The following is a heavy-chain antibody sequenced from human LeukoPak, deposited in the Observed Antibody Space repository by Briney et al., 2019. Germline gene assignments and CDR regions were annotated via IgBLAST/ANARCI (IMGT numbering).Heavy chain of an antibody. CDR2: IYHSGST. CDR3: ARDEVIVATIEDGYYYYGMDV. D-gene: IGHD5-12*01. CDR1: GYSISSGYY. J-gene: IGHJ6*02. V-gene: IGHV4-38-2*02. Sequence: SETLSLTCTVSGYSISSGYYWGWIRQPPGKGLEWIGGIYHSGSTYYNPSLKSRVTISVDTSKNQFSLKLSSVTAADTAVYYCARDEVIVATIEDGYYYYGMDVWGQGTTVTVSS.